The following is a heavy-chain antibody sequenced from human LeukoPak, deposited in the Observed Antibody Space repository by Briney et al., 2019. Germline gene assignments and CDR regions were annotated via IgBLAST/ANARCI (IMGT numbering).Heavy chain of an antibody. Sequence: GRSLRLSCAASGFTFSSYGMHWVRQAPGKGLEWVAVIWYDGSNKYYAGSVKGRFTISRDNSKNTLYLQMNSLRAEDTAVYYCARSLMMYYYDSSGYYELDYWGQGTLVTVSS. J-gene: IGHJ4*02. V-gene: IGHV3-33*01. CDR2: IWYDGSNK. CDR1: GFTFSSYG. CDR3: ARSLMMYYYDSSGYYELDY. D-gene: IGHD3-22*01.